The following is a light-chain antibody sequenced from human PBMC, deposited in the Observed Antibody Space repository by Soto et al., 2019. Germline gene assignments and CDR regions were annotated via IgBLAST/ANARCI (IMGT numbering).Light chain of an antibody. J-gene: IGKJ4*01. Sequence: DIQMTQSPPTLSASVGDRVTITCRASQSISSWLAWYQQKPGKAPKLLIYKASNLESGVPSRFSGSGSGTEFTLTISSLQPDDFATYYCQQYDSFPLTFGGGTKVE. CDR2: KAS. CDR1: QSISSW. CDR3: QQYDSFPLT. V-gene: IGKV1-5*03.